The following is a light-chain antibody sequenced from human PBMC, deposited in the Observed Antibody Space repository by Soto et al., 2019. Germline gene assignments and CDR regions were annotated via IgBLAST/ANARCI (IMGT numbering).Light chain of an antibody. CDR1: QSVSSSY. CDR2: GAS. V-gene: IGKV3-20*01. J-gene: IGKJ2*01. Sequence: EIVLTQSPGTLSLSPGERATLSCRASQSVSSSYLAWYQQKPGQAPRLLIYGASSRATGIPDRFSGSGSGTDCTLTISRLEPKDFAVYYCQQYGSSPPYTFGQGTKLEIK. CDR3: QQYGSSPPYT.